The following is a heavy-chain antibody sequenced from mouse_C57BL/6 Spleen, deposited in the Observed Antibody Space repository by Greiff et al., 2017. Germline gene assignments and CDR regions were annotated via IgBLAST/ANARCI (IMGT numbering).Heavy chain of an antibody. Sequence: QVQLQQSGPELVKPGASVKISCKASGYAFSSSWMNWVKQRPGKGLEWIGRIYPGDGDTNYNGKFKGKATLTADKSSSTAYMQLSSLTSDDSAVYCCASSTTVDWYFDVWGTGTTVTVSS. CDR3: ASSTTVDWYFDV. CDR2: IYPGDGDT. V-gene: IGHV1-82*01. J-gene: IGHJ1*03. D-gene: IGHD1-1*01. CDR1: GYAFSSSW.